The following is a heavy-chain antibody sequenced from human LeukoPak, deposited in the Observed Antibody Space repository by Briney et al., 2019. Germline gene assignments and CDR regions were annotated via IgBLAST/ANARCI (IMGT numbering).Heavy chain of an antibody. CDR1: GFTFRSYA. Sequence: PGRSLRLSCAASGFTFRSYAMHWVRQAPGKGLEWVAVISYDGSNKYYADSVKGRFTISRDNSKNTLYLQMNSLRAEDTAVYYCARAPCYFCGYFDYWGQGTLVTVSS. CDR3: ARAPCYFCGYFDY. J-gene: IGHJ4*02. CDR2: ISYDGSNK. V-gene: IGHV3-30-3*01. D-gene: IGHD2-21*01.